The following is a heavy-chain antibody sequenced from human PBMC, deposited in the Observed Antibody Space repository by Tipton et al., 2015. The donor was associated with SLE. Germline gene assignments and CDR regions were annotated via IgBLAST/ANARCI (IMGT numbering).Heavy chain of an antibody. V-gene: IGHV3-66*01. Sequence: SLRLSCAASGFTFSSYSMNWVRRAPGKGLEWVSVFYGADSTYYADSVKGRFIVSRDSSKDTLFLQMNSLRAEDTAVYYCARGPVSGRRYFDFWGQGTLVTVSS. CDR2: FYGADST. CDR1: GFTFSSYS. CDR3: ARGPVSGRRYFDF. J-gene: IGHJ4*02. D-gene: IGHD6-19*01.